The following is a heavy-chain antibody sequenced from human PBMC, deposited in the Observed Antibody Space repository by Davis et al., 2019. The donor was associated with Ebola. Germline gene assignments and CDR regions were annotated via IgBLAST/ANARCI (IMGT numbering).Heavy chain of an antibody. J-gene: IGHJ4*02. Sequence: MPSETLSLTCPVYGGSFSGYSWSWIRQPPGKGLEWLGEINHSGSTYYNPSLKSRVTISVDTSKNQFSLKLSSVTAADTAIYYCARLSSSVAGLYWGQGILVTVSS. V-gene: IGHV4-34*01. CDR2: INHSGST. CDR1: GGSFSGYS. D-gene: IGHD6-19*01. CDR3: ARLSSSVAGLY.